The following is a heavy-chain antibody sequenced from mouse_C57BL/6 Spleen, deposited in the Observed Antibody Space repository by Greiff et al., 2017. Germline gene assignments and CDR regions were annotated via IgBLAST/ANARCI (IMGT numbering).Heavy chain of an antibody. D-gene: IGHD2-14*01. V-gene: IGHV3-6*01. CDR1: GYSITSGYY. J-gene: IGHJ4*01. Sequence: ESGPGLVKPSQSLSLTCSVTGYSITSGYYWNWIRQFPGNKLEWMGYISYDGSNNYNPSLKNRISITRDTSKNQFFLKLNSVTTEDTATYYCARGGKGTPMDYWGQGTSVTVSS. CDR2: ISYDGSN. CDR3: ARGGKGTPMDY.